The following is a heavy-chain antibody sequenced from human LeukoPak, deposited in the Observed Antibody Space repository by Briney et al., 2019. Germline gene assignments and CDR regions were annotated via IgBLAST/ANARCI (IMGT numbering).Heavy chain of an antibody. J-gene: IGHJ4*02. V-gene: IGHV4-39*07. CDR3: ARGYRVATSFDY. CDR1: GGSISSGSYY. Sequence: SETLSLTCTVSGGSISSGSYYWGWIRQPPGKGLEWIGSIYYSGSTYYNPSLKSRVTISVDTSKNQFSLKLSSVTAADTAVYFCARGYRVATSFDYWGQGTLVTVSS. CDR2: IYYSGST. D-gene: IGHD5-12*01.